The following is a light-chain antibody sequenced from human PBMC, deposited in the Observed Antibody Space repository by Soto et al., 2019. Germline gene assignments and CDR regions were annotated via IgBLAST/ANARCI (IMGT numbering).Light chain of an antibody. V-gene: IGLV2-14*01. CDR3: YSYTSSSTVL. J-gene: IGLJ2*01. Sequence: QSALTQPASVSGSPRQSITISCTGISSDVGGYNYVSWYQQHPDKAPKLMIYDVSNRRSGVSNRFSGSKSGNTASLTISGLQAEDEADYYCYSYTSSSTVLFGGGTKLTVL. CDR1: SSDVGGYNY. CDR2: DVS.